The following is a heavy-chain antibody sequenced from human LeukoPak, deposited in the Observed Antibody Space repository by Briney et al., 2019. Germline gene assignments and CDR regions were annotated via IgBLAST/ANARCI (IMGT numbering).Heavy chain of an antibody. V-gene: IGHV3-7*01. CDR3: ARERGGFCSGTSCYKAFDI. CDR1: GFTFSSYW. D-gene: IGHD2-2*02. J-gene: IGHJ3*02. CDR2: IKQDGSEK. Sequence: GGSLRLSCAASGFTFSSYWMTWVRQAPGKGLEWVANIKQDGSEKYYVDSVKGRFTISRDSANNSLYLRLNSLRAEDTAVYYCARERGGFCSGTSCYKAFDIWGQGTMVTVSS.